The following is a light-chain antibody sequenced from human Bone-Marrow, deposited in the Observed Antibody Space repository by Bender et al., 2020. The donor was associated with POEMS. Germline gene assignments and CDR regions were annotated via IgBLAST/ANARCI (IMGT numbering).Light chain of an antibody. J-gene: IGLJ3*02. V-gene: IGLV1-36*01. CDR3: AAWDDTLNAWV. CDR2: YDD. CDR1: SSNIRNNA. Sequence: QSVLTQPPSVSEAPRQSVTISCSGGSSNIRNNAVNWYQHLSGKAPKLLIYYDDLVASGVSDRFSGSKSGTSASLAISGLQSQDEADYYCAAWDDTLNAWVFGGGTKLTVL.